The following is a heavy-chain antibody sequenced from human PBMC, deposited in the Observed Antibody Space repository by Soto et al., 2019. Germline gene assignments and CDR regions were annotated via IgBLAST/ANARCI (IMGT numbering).Heavy chain of an antibody. J-gene: IGHJ6*02. CDR1: GGSISSSSYY. D-gene: IGHD2-15*01. CDR2: IYYSWST. Sequence: SETLSLTCTVSGGSISSSSYYWCWIRQPPGKGLEWIGSIYYSWSTYYNPSLKSRVTISVDTSKNQFSLKLSSVTAADTAVYYCAKLGYCSGGSCYPYYYYGMDVWGQGTTVTVSS. CDR3: AKLGYCSGGSCYPYYYYGMDV. V-gene: IGHV4-39*01.